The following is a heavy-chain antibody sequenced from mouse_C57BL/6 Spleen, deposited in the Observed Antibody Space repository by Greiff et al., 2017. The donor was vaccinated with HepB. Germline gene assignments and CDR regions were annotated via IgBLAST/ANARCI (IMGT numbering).Heavy chain of an antibody. V-gene: IGHV1-4*01. CDR3: ARETPVVADFDY. Sequence: QVQLQQSGAELARPGASVKMSCKASGYTFTRYTIHWIKQRPGQGLEWIGYIKPGSGYSENNQNFKDRATLTADKSSSTVYMQLSSLTSGDSAVYYCARETPVVADFDYWGQGTTLTVSS. CDR1: GYTFTRYT. D-gene: IGHD1-1*01. J-gene: IGHJ2*01. CDR2: IKPGSGYS.